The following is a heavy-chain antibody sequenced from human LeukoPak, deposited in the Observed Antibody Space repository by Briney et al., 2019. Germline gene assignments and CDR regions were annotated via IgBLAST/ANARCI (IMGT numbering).Heavy chain of an antibody. CDR3: ARGHSSGWSTRATDY. J-gene: IGHJ4*02. V-gene: IGHV5-51*01. CDR1: GYSFTTYW. CDR2: IYPGDSDT. D-gene: IGHD6-19*01. Sequence: HGASLQISCKGSGYSFTTYWIGWVRQMPGKGLEWMGIIYPGDSDTRYSPSFQGQVTISADKSISTAYLQWSSLKASDTAMYYCARGHSSGWSTRATDYWGQGTLVTVSS.